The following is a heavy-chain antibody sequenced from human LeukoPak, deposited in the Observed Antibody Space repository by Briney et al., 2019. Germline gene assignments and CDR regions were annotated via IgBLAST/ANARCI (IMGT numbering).Heavy chain of an antibody. CDR3: ARDTGRITMVRGVIPNWFDP. Sequence: ASVKVSCKASGYTFTSYAMHWVRQAPGLRLEWMGWINAGNGNTKYSQKFQGRVTITRDTSASTAYMELSSLRSEDTAVYYCARDTGRITMVRGVIPNWFDPWGQGTLVTVSS. CDR1: GYTFTSYA. D-gene: IGHD3-10*01. CDR2: INAGNGNT. V-gene: IGHV1-3*01. J-gene: IGHJ5*02.